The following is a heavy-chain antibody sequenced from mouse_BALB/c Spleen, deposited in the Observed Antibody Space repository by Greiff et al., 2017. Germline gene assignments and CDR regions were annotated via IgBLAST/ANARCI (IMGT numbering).Heavy chain of an antibody. CDR3: AREPYDGYYDY. Sequence: EVKLMESGGGLVKPGGSLKLSCAASGFAFSSYDMSWVRQTPEKRLELVATINSNGGSTYYPDSVKGRFTISRDNAKNTLYLQMSSLKSEDTAMYYCAREPYDGYYDYWGQGTTLTVSS. CDR2: INSNGGST. J-gene: IGHJ2*01. D-gene: IGHD2-3*01. CDR1: GFAFSSYD. V-gene: IGHV5-6-3*01.